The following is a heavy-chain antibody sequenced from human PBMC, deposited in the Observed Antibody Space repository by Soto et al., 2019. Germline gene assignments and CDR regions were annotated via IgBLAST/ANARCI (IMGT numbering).Heavy chain of an antibody. Sequence: PGGSLRLSCAASGFTFSSYGMHWVRQAPGKGLEWVAVISYDGSNKYYADSVKGRFTISRDNSKSTLYLQMNSLRAEDTAVYYCAKGRDGYNPFDYWGQGTLVTVSS. CDR1: GFTFSSYG. V-gene: IGHV3-30*18. D-gene: IGHD5-12*01. J-gene: IGHJ4*02. CDR3: AKGRDGYNPFDY. CDR2: ISYDGSNK.